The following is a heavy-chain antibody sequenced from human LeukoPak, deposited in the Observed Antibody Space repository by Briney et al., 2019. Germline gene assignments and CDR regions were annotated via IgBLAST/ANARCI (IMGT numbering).Heavy chain of an antibody. V-gene: IGHV3-30*02. D-gene: IGHD5-12*01. CDR3: AKEGPRLGGLRARYLDA. J-gene: IGHJ4*02. Sequence: GGSLRLSCAASGFTFSTYGMHWVRQAPGKGLEWVAFTRYDGSTNFYTDSVKGRFTISRDNSKNTLYLQMSSLRAEDTAVYYCAKEGPRLGGLRARYLDAWGQGTLVTSPQ. CDR2: TRYDGSTN. CDR1: GFTFSTYG.